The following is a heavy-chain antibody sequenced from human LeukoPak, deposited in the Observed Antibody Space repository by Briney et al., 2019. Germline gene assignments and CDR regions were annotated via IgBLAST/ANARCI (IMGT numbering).Heavy chain of an antibody. V-gene: IGHV3-23*01. D-gene: IGHD3-22*01. J-gene: IGHJ4*02. CDR2: ISGSGGST. CDR1: GFTFSSYG. CDR3: AKEGAGYYSLPPPWGLDY. Sequence: GGSLRLSCAASGFTFSSYGMSWVRQAPGKGLEWVSAISGSGGSTYYADSVKGRFTISRDNSKNTLYLQMNSLRAEDTAVYYCAKEGAGYYSLPPPWGLDYWGQGTLVTVSS.